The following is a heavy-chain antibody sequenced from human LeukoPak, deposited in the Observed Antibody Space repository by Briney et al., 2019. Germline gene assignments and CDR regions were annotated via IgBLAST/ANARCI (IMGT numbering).Heavy chain of an antibody. V-gene: IGHV3-53*01. Sequence: GGSLRLSCAGSGFTVSSNYMSWVRQAPGKGLEWVSIIYTSGGTYYADSVEGRFTISRDNSKNTLYLQMNSLRAEDTAVYYCARGGGNTRFDYWGQGTLVTVSS. D-gene: IGHD3-10*01. CDR3: ARGGGNTRFDY. J-gene: IGHJ4*02. CDR1: GFTVSSNY. CDR2: IYTSGGT.